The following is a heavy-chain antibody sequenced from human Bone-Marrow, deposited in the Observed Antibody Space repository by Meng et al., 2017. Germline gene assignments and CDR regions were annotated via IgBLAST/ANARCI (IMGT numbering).Heavy chain of an antibody. J-gene: IGHJ5*02. Sequence: QVQLQESGPGLVNPSQTLSLTCTVPGGSISSGTYYWGWIRQLPGKGLEWIAYIHYSGSTYYSPSLKSRVTISVDTSKNQLSLKLSSMTAADTAVYYCARYVFDSSSLYSNWFDPWGQGTLVTVSS. CDR1: GGSISSGTYY. V-gene: IGHV4-31*03. CDR2: IHYSGST. D-gene: IGHD3-22*01. CDR3: ARYVFDSSSLYSNWFDP.